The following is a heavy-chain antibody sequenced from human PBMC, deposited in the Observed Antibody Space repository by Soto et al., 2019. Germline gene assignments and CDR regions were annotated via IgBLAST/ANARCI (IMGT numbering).Heavy chain of an antibody. CDR2: LSGNGDKT. CDR1: VLTFSSYA. V-gene: IGHV3-23*01. D-gene: IGHD3-3*01. CDR3: ARAPGTYDFTYYFDA. J-gene: IGHJ4*02. Sequence: GGSLEISCASSVLTFSSYAMIGVRQALGTGLDWVSRLSGNGDKTFYVDSVKGRITISIDTSKNTLYLQMNNLRGEDTAVYYCARAPGTYDFTYYFDAWGQGTMVTVSS.